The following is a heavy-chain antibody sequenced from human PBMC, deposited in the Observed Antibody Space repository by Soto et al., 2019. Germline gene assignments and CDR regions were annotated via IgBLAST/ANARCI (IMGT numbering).Heavy chain of an antibody. CDR2: IYYSGST. J-gene: IGHJ4*02. CDR1: GGSISSSSYY. D-gene: IGHD3-10*01. CDR3: ASPSRGVITQHPDY. Sequence: QLQLQESGPGLVKPSETLSLTCTVSGGSISSSSYYWGWIRQPPGKGLEWIGSIYYSGSTYYNPSLKSRVTISVDTSKNQFSLKMSSVTAADTAVYYCASPSRGVITQHPDYRGQGTLVTVSS. V-gene: IGHV4-39*01.